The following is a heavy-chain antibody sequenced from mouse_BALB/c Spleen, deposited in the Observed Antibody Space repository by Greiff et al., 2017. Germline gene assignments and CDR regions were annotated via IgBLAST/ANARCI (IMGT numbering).Heavy chain of an antibody. CDR2: IRNKANGYTT. D-gene: IGHD2-10*02. CDR1: GFTFTDYY. Sequence: EVKVVESGGGLVQPGGSLRLSCATSGFTFTDYYMSWVRQPPGKALEWLGFIRNKANGYTTEYSASVKGRFTISRDNSQSILYLQMNTLRAEDSATYYCARGGYGNYPFAYWGQGTLVTVSA. J-gene: IGHJ3*01. V-gene: IGHV7-3*02. CDR3: ARGGYGNYPFAY.